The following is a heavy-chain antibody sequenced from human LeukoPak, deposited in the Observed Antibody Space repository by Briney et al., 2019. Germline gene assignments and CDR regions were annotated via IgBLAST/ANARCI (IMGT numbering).Heavy chain of an antibody. J-gene: IGHJ4*02. V-gene: IGHV3-33*06. CDR3: AKDRGYSYGISEY. CDR2: IWPDGSNK. Sequence: PGGSLRLSCEAAGFAFSSYSMHWVRQAPGKGLEWVAAIWPDGSNKYYANSVKGRFTISRDNSKNTLYLQMNSLRGDDTAIYYCAKDRGYSYGISEYWGQGTLVTVSS. D-gene: IGHD5-18*01. CDR1: GFAFSSYS.